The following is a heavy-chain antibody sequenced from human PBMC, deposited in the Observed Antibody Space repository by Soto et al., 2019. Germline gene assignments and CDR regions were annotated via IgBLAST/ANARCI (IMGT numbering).Heavy chain of an antibody. CDR3: ARTNYDYVWGSYRFDY. J-gene: IGHJ4*02. Sequence: SETLSLTCTLPGGPISSGDYYWSWVRQPPGKGLEWIGYISYSGNTYYNPSLKSRVTISGDTSKNQFSLKLSSVTAADTAVYYCARTNYDYVWGSYRFDYWGLGTLVTVSS. CDR2: ISYSGNT. V-gene: IGHV4-30-4*01. CDR1: GGPISSGDYY. D-gene: IGHD3-16*02.